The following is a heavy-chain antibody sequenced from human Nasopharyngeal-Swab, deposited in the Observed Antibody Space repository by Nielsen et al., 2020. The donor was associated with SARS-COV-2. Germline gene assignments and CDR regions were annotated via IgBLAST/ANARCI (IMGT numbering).Heavy chain of an antibody. J-gene: IGHJ6*02. CDR2: INPSGGST. V-gene: IGHV1-46*01. Sequence: ASVKVSCKASGYTFTSYYMHWVRQAPGQGLEWMGIINPSGGSTSYAQKFQGRVTMTRDTSTSTVYMELSSLRSEDTAVYYCANWRGPDADYYYYGMDVWGQGTTVTVSS. CDR3: ANWRGPDADYYYYGMDV. D-gene: IGHD3-3*01. CDR1: GYTFTSYY.